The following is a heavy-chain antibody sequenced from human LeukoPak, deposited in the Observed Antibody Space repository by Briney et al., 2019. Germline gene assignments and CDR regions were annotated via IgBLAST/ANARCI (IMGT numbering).Heavy chain of an antibody. J-gene: IGHJ3*02. D-gene: IGHD4-23*01. V-gene: IGHV3-30-3*01. Sequence: GGPLRLSCAASGFTFSIYAMHWVRQAPGKGLEWVAIISYDGTIKDYADSVKGRFTISRDNSKNTLYLQMNSLRAEDTAVYYCARRDFYGGNSLDAFDIWGQGTMVTVSS. CDR2: ISYDGTIK. CDR3: ARRDFYGGNSLDAFDI. CDR1: GFTFSIYA.